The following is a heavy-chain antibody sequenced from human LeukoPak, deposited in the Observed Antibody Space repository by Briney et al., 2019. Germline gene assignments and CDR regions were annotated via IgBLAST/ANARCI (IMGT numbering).Heavy chain of an antibody. CDR2: IYYSGST. D-gene: IGHD1-26*01. Sequence: SETLSLTCTVAGGSISSYYWSWIRQPPGKGLEWIGYIYYSGSTNYNPSLKSRVTISVDTSKNQFSLKLSSVTAADTAVYYCARHGMPPYYYGIDVWGQGTTATVSS. V-gene: IGHV4-59*08. CDR3: ARHGMPPYYYGIDV. J-gene: IGHJ6*02. CDR1: GGSISSYY.